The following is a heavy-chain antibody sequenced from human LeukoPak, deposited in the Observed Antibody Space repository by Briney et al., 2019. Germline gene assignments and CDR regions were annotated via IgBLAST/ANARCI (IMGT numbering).Heavy chain of an antibody. CDR2: IRYDGSNK. D-gene: IGHD3-10*01. Sequence: GGSLRLSCAASGFTFNYYAMHWVRQAPGKGLEWVTFIRYDGSNKYYADSVKGRFTISRDNSKNTLYLQMNSLRAEDTALYYCAKDTRGYYYGSGSYSDYWGQGTLVTVSS. J-gene: IGHJ4*02. CDR3: AKDTRGYYYGSGSYSDY. V-gene: IGHV3-30*02. CDR1: GFTFNYYA.